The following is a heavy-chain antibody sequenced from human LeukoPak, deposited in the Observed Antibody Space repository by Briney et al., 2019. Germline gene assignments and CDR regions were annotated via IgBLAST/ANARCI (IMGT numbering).Heavy chain of an antibody. V-gene: IGHV1-69*05. CDR3: ARQWPHEGDAFDI. D-gene: IGHD6-19*01. J-gene: IGHJ3*02. CDR1: GGTFSSYA. CDR2: IIPIFGTA. Sequence: ASVKVSCKASGGTFSSYAISWVRQAPGQGLEWMGGIIPIFGTANYAQKFQGRVTMTRDMSTSTVYMELSSLRSEDTAVYYCARQWPHEGDAFDIWGQGTMVTVSS.